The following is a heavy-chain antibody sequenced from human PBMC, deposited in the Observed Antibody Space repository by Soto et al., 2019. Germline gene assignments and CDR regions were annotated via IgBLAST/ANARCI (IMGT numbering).Heavy chain of an antibody. CDR1: GYSFTSHG. CDR3: ARDSSTSSIWFDP. CDR2: VSGYNGIT. D-gene: IGHD2-2*01. J-gene: IGHJ5*02. Sequence: ASVKVSCKASGYSFTSHGFSWVRQAPGQGLEWMAWVSGYNGITDIAQRFEGRVTLTIEPTTNTAYMELTSLRSDDTAVYFCARDSSTSSIWFDPWGQGTRVTVS. V-gene: IGHV1-18*04.